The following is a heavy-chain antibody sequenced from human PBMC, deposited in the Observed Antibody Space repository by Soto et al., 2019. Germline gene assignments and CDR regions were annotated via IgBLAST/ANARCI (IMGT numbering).Heavy chain of an antibody. J-gene: IGHJ6*02. Sequence: EVQLVESGGDLVQPGGSLRLSCAASGFIFSDYTMTWVRQAPGRGLEFVSHISSSGDAIFYAESVKGRFTVSRDNAKNSLYLQMNSLRDDDTAVYFCARDHGGSTWFGGVYYFFGMDVWGQGTAVTVSS. D-gene: IGHD3-16*01. CDR2: ISSSGDAI. V-gene: IGHV3-48*02. CDR1: GFIFSDYT. CDR3: ARDHGGSTWFGGVYYFFGMDV.